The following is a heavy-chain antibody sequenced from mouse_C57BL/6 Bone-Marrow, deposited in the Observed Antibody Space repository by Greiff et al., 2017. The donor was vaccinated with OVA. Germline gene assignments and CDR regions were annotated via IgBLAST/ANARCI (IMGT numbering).Heavy chain of an antibody. CDR1: GYTFTDYN. D-gene: IGHD2-4*01. V-gene: IGHV1-18*01. CDR2: INPNNGGT. Sequence: EVQLQQSGPELVKPGASVKISCKASGYTFTDYNMDWVKQSHGKSLEWIGDINPNNGGTIYNQKFKGKATLTVDKSSSTAYMELRSLTSEDTAVYYCARPLYYDYDEGFAYWGQGTLVTVSA. CDR3: ARPLYYDYDEGFAY. J-gene: IGHJ3*01.